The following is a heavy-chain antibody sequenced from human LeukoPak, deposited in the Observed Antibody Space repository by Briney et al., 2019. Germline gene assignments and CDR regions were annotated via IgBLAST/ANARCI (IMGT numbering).Heavy chain of an antibody. Sequence: AETLSLTCTVSGGSISSRSDYWGWIRQPPGKGLEWVANIKQDGSEKDYVDSVKGRFTSSRDNAKDSVYVQMNSLRAEDTVVYYCARDWRNSAFDLWRQGTMVTVSS. CDR1: GGSISSRSDY. CDR2: IKQDGSEK. V-gene: IGHV3-7*01. J-gene: IGHJ3*01. CDR3: ARDWRNSAFDL. D-gene: IGHD3-3*01.